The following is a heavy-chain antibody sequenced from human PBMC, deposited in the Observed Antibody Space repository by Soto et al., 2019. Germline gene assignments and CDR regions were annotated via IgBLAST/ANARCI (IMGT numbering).Heavy chain of an antibody. D-gene: IGHD6-19*01. V-gene: IGHV6-1*01. CDR2: TYYRSNWRH. J-gene: IGHJ4*02. CDR3: AWGVAGSGFDL. CDR1: GDSVSSNTAA. Sequence: SQTLSLTCAISGDSVSSNTAAWNWIRSSPSRGLEWLGRTYYRSNWRHDYAVSVKSRITVNPDTSKNHFSLQLNSVTTDDTAVYYCAWGVAGSGFDLWGQGTLVTVSS.